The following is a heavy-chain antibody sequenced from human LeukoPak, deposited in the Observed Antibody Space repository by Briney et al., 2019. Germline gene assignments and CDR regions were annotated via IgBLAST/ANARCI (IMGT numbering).Heavy chain of an antibody. J-gene: IGHJ5*02. Sequence: GGSLRLSCVAFGFTFSSYWMHWVRQAPGKGLVWVSRINSDGSSTTYADPVKGRFAISRDNAKNTLYLQMNSLRVEDTAVYYCARGGGESYWGRFDPWGQGTLVTVSS. V-gene: IGHV3-74*03. CDR2: INSDGSST. CDR1: GFTFSSYW. CDR3: ARGGGESYWGRFDP. D-gene: IGHD7-27*01.